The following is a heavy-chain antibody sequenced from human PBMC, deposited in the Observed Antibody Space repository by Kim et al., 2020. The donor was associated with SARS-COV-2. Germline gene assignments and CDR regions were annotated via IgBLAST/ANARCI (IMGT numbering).Heavy chain of an antibody. D-gene: IGHD1-26*01. J-gene: IGHJ3*02. Sequence: DYAVSVKSRITINPDTSTNQFSLQLNSVTPEDTAVYYCAETSWELDAFDIWGQGTMVTVSS. V-gene: IGHV6-1*01. CDR3: AETSWELDAFDI.